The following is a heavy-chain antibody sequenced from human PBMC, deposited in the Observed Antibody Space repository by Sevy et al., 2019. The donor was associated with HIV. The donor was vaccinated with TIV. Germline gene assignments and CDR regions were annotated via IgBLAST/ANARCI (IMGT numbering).Heavy chain of an antibody. D-gene: IGHD3-3*01. J-gene: IGHJ5*02. CDR3: VRDGRIFGWGGWIDP. CDR1: ADTFTAYY. CDR2: INPNSGDT. Sequence: ASVKVSCKASADTFTAYYMHWVRQAPGQGLEWMGWINPNSGDTSYAQKFQGRVTMTTDTSISTAYMDLTRLGSDDTAVYYCVRDGRIFGWGGWIDPWGQGTLVTVSS. V-gene: IGHV1-2*02.